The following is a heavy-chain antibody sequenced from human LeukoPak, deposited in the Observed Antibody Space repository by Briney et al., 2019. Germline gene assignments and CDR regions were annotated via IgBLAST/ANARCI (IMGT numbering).Heavy chain of an antibody. CDR2: INHSGST. D-gene: IGHD3-22*01. CDR1: GGSFSGYY. J-gene: IGHJ4*02. V-gene: IGHV4-34*01. Sequence: PSETLSLTCAVYGGSFSGYYWSWIRQPPGKGLEWIGEINHSGSTNYNPSLKSRVTISVDTSKNQFSLRLTSVTAADTAVYYCARGGVNTGYYYRSFDYWSQGALVTVSS. CDR3: ARGGVNTGYYYRSFDY.